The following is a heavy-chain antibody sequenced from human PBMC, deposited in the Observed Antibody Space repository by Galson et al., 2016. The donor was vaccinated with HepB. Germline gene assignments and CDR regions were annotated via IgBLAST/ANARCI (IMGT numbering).Heavy chain of an antibody. CDR2: IYFSGGT. CDR1: GGSISDTHY. Sequence: LSLTCTASGGSISDTHYWDWIRQRPGKGLEWIGNIYFSGGTYFKPSLKSRVTISADTSKNHFSLKLSSVTVPDTAVDYYARQSASYHHSDSWGQGTLVTVSS. CDR3: ARQSASYHHSDS. V-gene: IGHV4-39*01. J-gene: IGHJ4*02. D-gene: IGHD1-26*01.